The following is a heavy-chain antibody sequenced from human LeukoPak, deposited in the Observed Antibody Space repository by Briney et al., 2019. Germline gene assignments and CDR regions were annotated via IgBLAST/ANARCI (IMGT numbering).Heavy chain of an antibody. CDR3: ARDFVYDSSGYPLRPFDY. J-gene: IGHJ4*02. CDR1: GGTFSSYT. CDR2: IIPILGIA. V-gene: IGHV1-69*04. Sequence: SVKVSCKASGGTFSSYTISWVRQAPGQGLEWMGRIIPILGIANYAQKLQGRVTMTTDTSTSTAYMELRSLRSDDTAVYYCARDFVYDSSGYPLRPFDYWGQGTLVTVSS. D-gene: IGHD3-22*01.